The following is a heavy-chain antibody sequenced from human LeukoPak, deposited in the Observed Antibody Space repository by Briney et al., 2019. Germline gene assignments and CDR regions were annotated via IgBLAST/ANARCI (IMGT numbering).Heavy chain of an antibody. D-gene: IGHD6-6*01. CDR2: ISGSGAST. J-gene: IGHJ6*02. CDR1: GFTFSSYA. V-gene: IGHV3-23*01. Sequence: PGGSLRLSCVASGFTFSSYALNWVRQTPGKGLEWVSTISGSGASTYYADSVKGRFTISRDNSKNTLYLQMNSLRAEDTAVYYCAKDRIAARPHSYGMDVWGQGTTVTVSS. CDR3: AKDRIAARPHSYGMDV.